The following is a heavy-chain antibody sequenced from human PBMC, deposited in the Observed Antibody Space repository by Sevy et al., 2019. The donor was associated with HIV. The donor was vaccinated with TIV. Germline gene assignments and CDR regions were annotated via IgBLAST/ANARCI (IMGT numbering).Heavy chain of an antibody. J-gene: IGHJ6*02. Sequence: ASVKVSCKASGYTFTGDYLHWVRQAPGHGLEWMGRVFPNSGGTNYAQKFQGRVTMTRDTSISTAYMELSRLRTADTAVYYCARDGGGGTTNSGMDVWGQGTTVTVSS. D-gene: IGHD1-7*01. CDR3: ARDGGGGTTNSGMDV. CDR2: VFPNSGGT. V-gene: IGHV1-2*06. CDR1: GYTFTGDY.